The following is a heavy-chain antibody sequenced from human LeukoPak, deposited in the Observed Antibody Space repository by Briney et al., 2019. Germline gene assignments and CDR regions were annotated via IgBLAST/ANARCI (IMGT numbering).Heavy chain of an antibody. CDR2: IYYSGST. CDR3: ARERDCSSTSCYLVFDP. CDR1: GGSISSGDYY. J-gene: IGHJ5*02. Sequence: PSQTLSLTCTVSGGSISSGDYYWSWIRQPPGKGLEWIGYIYYSGSTYYNPSLKSRVTISVDTSKNQFSLKLSSVTAADTAVYYCARERDCSSTSCYLVFDPWGQGTLVTVSS. D-gene: IGHD2-2*01. V-gene: IGHV4-30-4*01.